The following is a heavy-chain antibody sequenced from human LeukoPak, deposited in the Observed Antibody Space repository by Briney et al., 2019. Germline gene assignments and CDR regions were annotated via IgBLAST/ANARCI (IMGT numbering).Heavy chain of an antibody. CDR1: GFTFSRYS. J-gene: IGHJ4*02. V-gene: IGHV3-9*01. D-gene: IGHD3-16*01. CDR3: AKVNRLRGIDY. Sequence: GGSLRLSCAASGFTFSRYSMNWVRQAPGKGLEWVSGISWNSGSIGYADSVKGRFTISRDNAKNSLYLQMNSLRAEDTALYYCAKVNRLRGIDYWGQGTLVTVSS. CDR2: ISWNSGSI.